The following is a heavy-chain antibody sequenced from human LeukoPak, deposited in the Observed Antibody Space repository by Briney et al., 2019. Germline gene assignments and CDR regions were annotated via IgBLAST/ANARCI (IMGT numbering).Heavy chain of an antibody. CDR2: IYTSGST. Sequence: QPSETLSLTCTVSGGSISSYYWSWIRQPAGKGLEWIGRIYTSGSTNYNPSLKSRVTMSVDTSKNQFSLKLSSVTAADTAVYYCARDEYYYGSGSYYPFDYWGQGTLVTVSS. J-gene: IGHJ4*02. CDR3: ARDEYYYGSGSYYPFDY. CDR1: GGSISSYY. V-gene: IGHV4-4*07. D-gene: IGHD3-10*01.